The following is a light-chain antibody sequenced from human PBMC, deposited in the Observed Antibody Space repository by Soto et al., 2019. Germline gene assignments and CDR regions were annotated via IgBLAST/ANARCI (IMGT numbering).Light chain of an antibody. CDR3: QQYGSS. V-gene: IGKV3-20*01. J-gene: IGKJ1*01. CDR1: QSVSSSY. Sequence: EIVLTQSPGTLSLSPGERATLSCRASQSVSSSYLAWYQQKPGQAPRLLIYGASSRATGIPDRFCGSGSGTDFTLTISRLEPEDFAVYYCQQYGSSFGQGTKVEIK. CDR2: GAS.